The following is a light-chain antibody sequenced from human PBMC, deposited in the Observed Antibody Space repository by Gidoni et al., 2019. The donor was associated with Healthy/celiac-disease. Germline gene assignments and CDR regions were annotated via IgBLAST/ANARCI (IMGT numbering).Light chain of an antibody. J-gene: IGKJ4*01. CDR2: GAS. CDR1: QSVSSN. Sequence: EIVMTQSPATLSVSPGERATLSCSSSQSVSSNLAWYQQKPGQAPRLLIYGASTRATGIPARFSGSGSGTEFTLTISSLQSEDFAVYYCQQYNNWPLTFGGETKVEIK. CDR3: QQYNNWPLT. V-gene: IGKV3-15*01.